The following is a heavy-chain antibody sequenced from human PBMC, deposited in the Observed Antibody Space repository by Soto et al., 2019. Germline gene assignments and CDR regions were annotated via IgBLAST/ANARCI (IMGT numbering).Heavy chain of an antibody. CDR3: AISYYDFWSGYID. D-gene: IGHD3-3*01. V-gene: IGHV4-59*01. CDR2: IYYSGST. Sequence: QVQLQESGPGLVKPSETLSLTCTVSGGSISSYYWSWIRQPPGKGLEWIGYIYYSGSTNYNPSLKSRVTISVDTSKNQFSLKLSSVTAADTAVYYCAISYYDFWSGYIDWGQGTLVTVSS. CDR1: GGSISSYY. J-gene: IGHJ4*02.